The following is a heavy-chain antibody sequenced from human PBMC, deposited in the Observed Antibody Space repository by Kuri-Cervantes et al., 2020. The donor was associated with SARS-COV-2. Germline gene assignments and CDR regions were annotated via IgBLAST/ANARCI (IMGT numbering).Heavy chain of an antibody. V-gene: IGHV4-61*02. CDR2: IYTSGST. CDR3: TSLSTVAPFDY. D-gene: IGHD4-11*01. CDR1: GGSISSGSYY. Sequence: SETLSLTCTVSGGSISSGSYYWSWIRQPAGKGLEWNGRIYTSGSTNYNPSLKSRVTISVDTSKNQFSLKLSSVTAADTAVYYCTSLSTVAPFDYWGQGTLVTVSS. J-gene: IGHJ4*02.